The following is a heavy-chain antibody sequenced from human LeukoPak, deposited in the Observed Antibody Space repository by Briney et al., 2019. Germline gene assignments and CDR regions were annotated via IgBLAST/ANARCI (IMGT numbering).Heavy chain of an antibody. CDR2: IKQDGSEK. V-gene: IGHV3-7*01. CDR3: ARDERLYYYDSSGHGMDV. Sequence: GGPLRLSCAASGFTFSSYWMSWVRQAPGKGLEWVANIKQDGSEKYYVDSVKGRFTISRDNAKNSLYLQMNSLRAEDTAVYYCARDERLYYYDSSGHGMDVWGQGTTVTVSS. D-gene: IGHD3-22*01. CDR1: GFTFSSYW. J-gene: IGHJ6*02.